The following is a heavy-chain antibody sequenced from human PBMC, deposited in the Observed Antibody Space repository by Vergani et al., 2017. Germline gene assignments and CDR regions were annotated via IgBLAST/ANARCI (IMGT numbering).Heavy chain of an antibody. Sequence: EVQLLESGGDLVQPGGSLRLSCAASGFTFNHYAMNWVRQAPGKGLEWVSGIIGSGGSTYYAGSVKGRFTISRDSSKNTLYLQMNSLSAGDTAVYYCTKANPRISXYDYLYYYHAMDVWGKGTTVTVSS. CDR1: GFTFNHYA. CDR2: IIGSGGST. V-gene: IGHV3-23*01. J-gene: IGHJ6*04. D-gene: IGHD5-12*01. CDR3: TKANPRISXYDYLYYYHAMDV.